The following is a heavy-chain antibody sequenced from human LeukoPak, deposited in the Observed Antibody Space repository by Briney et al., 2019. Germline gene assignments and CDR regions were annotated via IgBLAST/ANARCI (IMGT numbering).Heavy chain of an antibody. D-gene: IGHD6-19*01. V-gene: IGHV3-23*01. CDR3: AKVAGDSYYYYMDV. CDR2: ISGSGGST. CDR1: RFTFSSYA. J-gene: IGHJ6*03. Sequence: GGSLRLSCAASRFTFSSYAMSWVRQAPGKGLEWVSAISGSGGSTYYADSVKGRFTISRDNSKNTLYLQMNSLRAEDTAVYYCAKVAGDSYYYYMDVWGKGTTVTVSS.